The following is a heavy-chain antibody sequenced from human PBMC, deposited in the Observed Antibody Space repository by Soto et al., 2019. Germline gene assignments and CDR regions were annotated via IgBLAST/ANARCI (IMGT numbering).Heavy chain of an antibody. J-gene: IGHJ1*01. D-gene: IGHD3-10*01. V-gene: IGHV3-53*02. Sequence: QLVETGGGLIQPGTSLTLSCAASGFSVSRNYMTWVRQAPGKGLEWVSFVYSGGATFYADSVKGRFILSRDDSQNTMYLQMNNLRAEDTAVYYCARVPGRFWGRGTLVTVAS. CDR2: VYSGGAT. CDR3: ARVPGRF. CDR1: GFSVSRNY.